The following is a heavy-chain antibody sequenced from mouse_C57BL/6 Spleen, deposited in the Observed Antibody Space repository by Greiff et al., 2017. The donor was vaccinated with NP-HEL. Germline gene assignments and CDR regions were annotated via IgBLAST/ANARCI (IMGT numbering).Heavy chain of an antibody. CDR3: ARDGDSNFDY. D-gene: IGHD2-13*01. V-gene: IGHV1-26*01. J-gene: IGHJ2*01. CDR1: GYTFTDYY. Sequence: EVQLQQSGPELVKPGASVKISCKASGYTFTDYYMNWVKQSHGKSLEWIGDINPNNGGTSYNQKFKGKATLTVDKSSSTAYMELRSLTSEDSAVYYCARDGDSNFDYWGQGTTLTVSS. CDR2: INPNNGGT.